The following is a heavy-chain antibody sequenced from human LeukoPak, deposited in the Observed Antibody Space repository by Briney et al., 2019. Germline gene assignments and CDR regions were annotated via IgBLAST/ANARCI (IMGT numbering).Heavy chain of an antibody. J-gene: IGHJ4*02. CDR3: ARGGAYTYGYY. CDR1: GYTFTSYD. V-gene: IGHV1-8*01. Sequence: ASVKVSCKASGYTFTSYDINWVRQATGQGLEWMGWMNPNSGNTGYAQKFQGRVTVTRDTSTSTVYMELSSLRSDDTAVYYCARGGAYTYGYYWGQGTLVTVSS. D-gene: IGHD5-18*01. CDR2: MNPNSGNT.